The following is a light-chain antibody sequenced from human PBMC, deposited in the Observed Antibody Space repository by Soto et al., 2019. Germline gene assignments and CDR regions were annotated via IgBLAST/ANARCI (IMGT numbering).Light chain of an antibody. J-gene: IGLJ2*01. CDR3: QSYDSSLSASHVV. CDR2: GNS. CDR1: SSNIGAGYD. Sequence: QSALTQPPSVSGAPGQRVTISCTGSSSNIGAGYDVHWYQQLPGAAPKLLIYGNSNRPSGVPDRFSGSKSGTSASLAISGLQAEDGADYYCQSYDSSLSASHVVFGGGTKLTVL. V-gene: IGLV1-40*01.